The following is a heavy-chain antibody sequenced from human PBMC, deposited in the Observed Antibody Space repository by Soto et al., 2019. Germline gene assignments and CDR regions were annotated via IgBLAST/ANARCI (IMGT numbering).Heavy chain of an antibody. D-gene: IGHD3-22*01. Sequence: GSLRLSCAASGFTFSSYWMSWVRQAPGKGLEWVANIKGDGSEKYYVDSVKGRFTISRDNAKNSLYLQMNSLRAEDTAVYYCARFYDSSGYYYVWYFDYWGQGTLVTVSS. J-gene: IGHJ4*02. V-gene: IGHV3-7*01. CDR1: GFTFSSYW. CDR2: IKGDGSEK. CDR3: ARFYDSSGYYYVWYFDY.